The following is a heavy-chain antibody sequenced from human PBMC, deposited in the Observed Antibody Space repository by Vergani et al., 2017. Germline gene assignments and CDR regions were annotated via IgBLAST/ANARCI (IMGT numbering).Heavy chain of an antibody. J-gene: IGHJ5*02. Sequence: EVQLVQSGAEVKKPGESLKISCKGSGYSFNSYWIGWVRQMPGKGLEWMGIIYPGDSDTRYSPSFQGQVTISAAKSISTAYLQWSSLKASDTAMYYCARVTYYYGSGREFDPWGQGTLVTVSS. CDR1: GYSFNSYW. CDR3: ARVTYYYGSGREFDP. V-gene: IGHV5-51*03. D-gene: IGHD3-10*01. CDR2: IYPGDSDT.